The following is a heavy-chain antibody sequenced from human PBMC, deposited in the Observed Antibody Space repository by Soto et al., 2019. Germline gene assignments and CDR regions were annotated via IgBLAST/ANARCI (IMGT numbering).Heavy chain of an antibody. CDR3: AREWAGAAY. CDR1: GYIFTNYY. J-gene: IGHJ4*02. CDR2: INPLPTSGST. V-gene: IGHV1-46*04. D-gene: IGHD1-26*01. Sequence: QVQLVQSGAEVKKPGASVKVSCKASGYIFTNYYIHWVRQAPGQGLEWMAIINPLPTSGSTNYAQKWEGRVTVTRDRATGTGYLELSSRRSDGAAVYYWAREWAGAAYWGQGALVTVS.